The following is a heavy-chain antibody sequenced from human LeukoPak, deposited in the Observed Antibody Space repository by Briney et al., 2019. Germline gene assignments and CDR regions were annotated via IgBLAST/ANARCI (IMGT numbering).Heavy chain of an antibody. D-gene: IGHD3-3*01. CDR1: GGSISSYY. V-gene: IGHV4-59*12. Sequence: SETLSLTCTVSGGSISSYYWSWIRQPPGKGLEWIGYIYYSGSTNYNPSLKSRVTISVDTSKNQFSLKLSSVTAADTAVYYCAREARGYYSVDYWGQGTLVTVSS. J-gene: IGHJ4*02. CDR2: IYYSGST. CDR3: AREARGYYSVDY.